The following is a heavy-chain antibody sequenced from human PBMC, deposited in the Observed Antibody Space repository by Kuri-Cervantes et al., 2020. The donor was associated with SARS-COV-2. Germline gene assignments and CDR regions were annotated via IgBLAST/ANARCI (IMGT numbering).Heavy chain of an antibody. V-gene: IGHV4-4*02. CDR2: IFHDGST. CDR1: GGAISSYNW. D-gene: IGHD2-2*02. J-gene: IGHJ3*02. Sequence: SETLSLTCVVSGGAISSYNWWTWVRQPPGKGLQWIGEIFHDGSTKFNPSLSLRCRVTMSLDKSKNHFSLNLTSVTAADTAVYYCAREPTYTFDIWGQGTLVTVSS. CDR3: AREPTYTFDI.